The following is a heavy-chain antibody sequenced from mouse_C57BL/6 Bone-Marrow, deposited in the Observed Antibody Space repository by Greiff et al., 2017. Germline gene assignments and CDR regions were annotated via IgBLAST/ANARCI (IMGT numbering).Heavy chain of an antibody. V-gene: IGHV14-4*01. CDR3: TFYYFSFAY. CDR1: GFNIKDDY. Sequence: EVQLQESGAELVRPGASVKLSCTASGFNIKDDYMHWVKQRPEQGLEWIGWIDPENGDTEYASKFQGKATITADTSSNTAYLQLSSLTSEDTAVYYCTFYYFSFAYWGQGTLVTVSA. D-gene: IGHD1-1*02. CDR2: IDPENGDT. J-gene: IGHJ3*01.